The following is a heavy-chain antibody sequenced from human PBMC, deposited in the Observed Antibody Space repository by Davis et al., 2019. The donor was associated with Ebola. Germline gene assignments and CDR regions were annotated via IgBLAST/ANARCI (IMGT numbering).Heavy chain of an antibody. V-gene: IGHV5-51*01. Sequence: GESLKISCKGSGYSFASNWIGWVRQMPGKGLEWMGIIFPGDSDTRYSPSFQGQVSISVDKSISTAYLQWSSLKASDTAMYYCARHEDFWRLNGMDVWGQGTTVTVSS. D-gene: IGHD3-3*01. CDR1: GYSFASNW. CDR2: IFPGDSDT. CDR3: ARHEDFWRLNGMDV. J-gene: IGHJ6*02.